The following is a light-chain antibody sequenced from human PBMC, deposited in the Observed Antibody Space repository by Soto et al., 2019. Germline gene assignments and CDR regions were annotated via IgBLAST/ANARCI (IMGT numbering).Light chain of an antibody. CDR3: QQRSYWPGT. CDR2: DAS. Sequence: EIVLTQSPATLSLSPGERATLSCRASQSVSNFLAWYQQKPGQAPRVIIYDASTRATGIPARFSGSGSGTDFNLTISSLEPEDFAVYYCQQRSYWPGTFGQGTKLEIK. J-gene: IGKJ2*01. V-gene: IGKV3-11*01. CDR1: QSVSNF.